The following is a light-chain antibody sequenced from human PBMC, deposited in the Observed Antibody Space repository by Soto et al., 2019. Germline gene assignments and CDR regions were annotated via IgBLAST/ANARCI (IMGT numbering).Light chain of an antibody. J-gene: IGLJ1*01. Sequence: QSFLAQPASVSGSPGQSINIYCTGTSSDVGGYNYVSWYQQHPGKAPTLMIYEVINRPSGVSSRFSGSKSGNTASLTISGLQAEDEADYYCPSYTTTNTHVFGTGTKVTVL. CDR3: PSYTTTNTHV. V-gene: IGLV2-14*03. CDR2: EVI. CDR1: SSDVGGYNY.